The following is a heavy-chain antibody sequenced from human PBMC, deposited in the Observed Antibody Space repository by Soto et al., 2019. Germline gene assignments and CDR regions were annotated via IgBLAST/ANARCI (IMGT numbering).Heavy chain of an antibody. CDR3: ARVSTDVHSSSWDYGMDV. V-gene: IGHV3-74*01. CDR2: INSDGSST. Sequence: GGSLRLSCAASGFTFSSYWMHWVRQAPGKGLVWVSRINSDGSSTSYADSVKGRFTISRDNAKNTLYLQMNSLRAEDTAVYYCARVSTDVHSSSWDYGMDVWGQGTTVTVSS. J-gene: IGHJ6*02. D-gene: IGHD6-13*01. CDR1: GFTFSSYW.